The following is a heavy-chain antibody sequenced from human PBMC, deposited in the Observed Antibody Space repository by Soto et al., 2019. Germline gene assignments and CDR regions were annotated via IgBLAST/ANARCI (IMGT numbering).Heavy chain of an antibody. J-gene: IGHJ4*02. CDR2: ISHSGET. Sequence: SETLSLTCAVYGGSLSGSFWTWIRQFPGRGLKWIGEISHSGETIHRPSLNCRVTISLDTSKTQFSLHLTAVTAADTAVYYCVRYQWPLFDYWGQGILVTVSS. CDR1: GGSLSGSF. D-gene: IGHD6-19*01. CDR3: VRYQWPLFDY. V-gene: IGHV4-34*01.